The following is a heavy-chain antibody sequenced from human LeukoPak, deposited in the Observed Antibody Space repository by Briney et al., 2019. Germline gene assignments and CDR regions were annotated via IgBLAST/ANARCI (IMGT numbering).Heavy chain of an antibody. CDR2: ISAYNGNT. CDR3: ARVPSRDYYDSSLGY. J-gene: IGHJ4*02. D-gene: IGHD3-22*01. Sequence: GASVKVSCKASGYTLTSYGISWVRQAPGQGLEWMGWISAYNGNTNYAQKLQGRVTMTTDTSTSTAYMELRSLRSDDTAVYYCARVPSRDYYDSSLGYWGQGTLVTVSS. CDR1: GYTLTSYG. V-gene: IGHV1-18*01.